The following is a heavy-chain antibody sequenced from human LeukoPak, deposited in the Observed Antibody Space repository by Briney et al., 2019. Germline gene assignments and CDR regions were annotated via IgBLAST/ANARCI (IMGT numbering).Heavy chain of an antibody. CDR2: IKSDASET. CDR3: ARNSSYSFDI. J-gene: IGHJ3*02. CDR1: GFTFSNYW. D-gene: IGHD4-11*01. V-gene: IGHV3-7*04. Sequence: GGSMRLSCAASGFTFSNYWMSWVRQAPGKGLEWVAHIKSDASETYYVDSVKGRFTISRDNAKNSLYLPMNSLRAEDTAVYYCARNSSYSFDIWGQGTIGTVSS.